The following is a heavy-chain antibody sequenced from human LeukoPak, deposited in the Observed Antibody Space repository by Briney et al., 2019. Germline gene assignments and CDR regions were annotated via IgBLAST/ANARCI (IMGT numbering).Heavy chain of an antibody. V-gene: IGHV4-59*08. Sequence: PSETLSLTCTVSGGSISSYYWSWIRQPPGKGLEWIGYIYYSGSTNYNPSLKSRVTISVDTSKNQFSLKLSSVTAADTAVYYCARHAIGAAAGNLDYWGQGTLVTVSS. CDR3: ARHAIGAAAGNLDY. J-gene: IGHJ4*02. CDR1: GGSISSYY. CDR2: IYYSGST. D-gene: IGHD6-13*01.